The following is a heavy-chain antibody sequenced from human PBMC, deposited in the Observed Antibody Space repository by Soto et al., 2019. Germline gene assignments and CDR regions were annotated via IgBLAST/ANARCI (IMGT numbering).Heavy chain of an antibody. J-gene: IGHJ4*02. CDR3: ARLSGASSGWYRRYFDY. D-gene: IGHD6-19*01. CDR2: INPSGGST. CDR1: GYTFTSYY. V-gene: IGHV1-46*01. Sequence: ASVKVSCKASGYTFTSYYMHWVRQAPGQGLEWMGIINPSGGSTSYAQKFQGRVTMTRDTSTSTVYMELSSLRSEDTAVYYCARLSGASSGWYRRYFDYWGQGTLVTVSS.